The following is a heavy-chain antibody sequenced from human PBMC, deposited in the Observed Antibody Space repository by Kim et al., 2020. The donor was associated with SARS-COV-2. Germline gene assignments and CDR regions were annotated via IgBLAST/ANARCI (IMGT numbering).Heavy chain of an antibody. CDR2: IIPIFGTA. Sequence: SVKVSCKASGGTFSSYAISWVRQAPGQGLEWMGGIIPIFGTANYAQKFQGRVTITADESTSTAYMELSSLRSEDTAVYYCATYSFEYSSSPNFDYWGQGTLVTVSS. D-gene: IGHD6-6*01. J-gene: IGHJ4*02. V-gene: IGHV1-69*13. CDR3: ATYSFEYSSSPNFDY. CDR1: GGTFSSYA.